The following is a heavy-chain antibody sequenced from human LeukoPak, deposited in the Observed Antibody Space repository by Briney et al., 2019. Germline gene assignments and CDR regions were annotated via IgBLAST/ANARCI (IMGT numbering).Heavy chain of an antibody. Sequence: GSLRLSCAASGFTFSSYWMSWVRQAPGKGLEWVPHIKENGNEQYYADSVKGRFTISRDNAKKSLCLQMNSLRAEDTAVYYCARGPGDFDASDIWGQGTMVTVSS. D-gene: IGHD1-14*01. V-gene: IGHV3-7*01. CDR2: IKENGNEQ. J-gene: IGHJ3*02. CDR1: GFTFSSYW. CDR3: ARGPGDFDASDI.